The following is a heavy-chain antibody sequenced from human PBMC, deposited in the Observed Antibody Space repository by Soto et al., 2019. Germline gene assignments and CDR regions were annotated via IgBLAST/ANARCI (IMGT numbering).Heavy chain of an antibody. J-gene: IGHJ4*02. Sequence: EVQLVESGGGVVKPGGSLRLSCAASGFTFSSYSMNWVRQAPGKGLEWVSSISSSSSYIYYADSVKGRFTISRDNAKNSLDLQMNSLRAEDTAEYYCARDPISGSYWWGQGTLVTVSS. D-gene: IGHD1-26*01. CDR1: GFTFSSYS. CDR2: ISSSSSYI. V-gene: IGHV3-21*01. CDR3: ARDPISGSYW.